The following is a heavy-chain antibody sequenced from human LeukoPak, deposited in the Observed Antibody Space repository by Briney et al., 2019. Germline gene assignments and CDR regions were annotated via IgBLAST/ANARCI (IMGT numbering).Heavy chain of an antibody. CDR2: ISSSSSYI. CDR1: GFTFSSYS. CDR3: ARATGDYYGMDV. D-gene: IGHD3-10*01. Sequence: GGSLRLSCAASGFTFSSYSMNWVRQAPGKGLEWVSSISSSSSYIYYADSVKGRFTISRDNAKNPLYLQMNSLRAEDTAVYYCARATGDYYGMDVWGQGTTVTVSS. V-gene: IGHV3-21*01. J-gene: IGHJ6*02.